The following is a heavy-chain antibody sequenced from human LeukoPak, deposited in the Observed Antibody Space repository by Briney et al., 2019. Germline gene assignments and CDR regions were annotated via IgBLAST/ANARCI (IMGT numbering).Heavy chain of an antibody. CDR3: ARDKAVADPGVYYYYYGMDV. D-gene: IGHD6-19*01. CDR1: GYTFTSYG. CDR2: ISAYNGNT. Sequence: ASVKVSCKASGYTFTSYGISWVRQAPGQGLEWMGWISAYNGNTNYAQKLQGRVTMTTDTSTSTAYMELRSLRSDDTAVYYCARDKAVADPGVYYYYYGMDVWGQGTTVTVSS. J-gene: IGHJ6*02. V-gene: IGHV1-18*01.